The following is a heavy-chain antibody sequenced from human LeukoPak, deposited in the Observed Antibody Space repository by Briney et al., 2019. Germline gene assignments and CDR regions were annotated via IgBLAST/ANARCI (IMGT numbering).Heavy chain of an antibody. Sequence: ASVKVSFKSSGYTFTSYDINWVRQATGQGLEWMGWMNPNSGNTGYAQKFQGRVTMTRNTSISTAYMELSSLRSEDTAVYYCARLVVPAAMGGIDGMDVWGQGTTVTVSS. V-gene: IGHV1-8*01. CDR3: ARLVVPAAMGGIDGMDV. D-gene: IGHD2-2*01. CDR1: GYTFTSYD. CDR2: MNPNSGNT. J-gene: IGHJ6*02.